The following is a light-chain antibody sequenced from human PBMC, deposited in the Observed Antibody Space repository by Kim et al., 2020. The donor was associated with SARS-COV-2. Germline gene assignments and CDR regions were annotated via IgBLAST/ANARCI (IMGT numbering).Light chain of an antibody. J-gene: IGKJ1*01. CDR3: QQIYRTPHT. CDR1: QSISNS. Sequence: ASVGDIATIACRASQSISNSVTWYQQKPGKAPKLLIYAASSLQSGVPSRFSGSGSGTDFTLTISSLQPEDFASYYCQQIYRTPHTFGQGTKVEIK. V-gene: IGKV1-39*01. CDR2: AAS.